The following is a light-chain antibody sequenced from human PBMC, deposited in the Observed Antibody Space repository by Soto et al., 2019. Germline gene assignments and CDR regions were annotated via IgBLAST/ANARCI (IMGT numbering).Light chain of an antibody. Sequence: EIQMTQSPSSLSAAAGDRVTITCRASQGISNYLAWYQQKPGKVPEVLIYAASTLQSGVPARFSGSGSGTDVTLTISSLQPEGVATYYCQKYNSAPLTFGGGTKVEIK. CDR3: QKYNSAPLT. J-gene: IGKJ4*01. CDR2: AAS. CDR1: QGISNY. V-gene: IGKV1-27*01.